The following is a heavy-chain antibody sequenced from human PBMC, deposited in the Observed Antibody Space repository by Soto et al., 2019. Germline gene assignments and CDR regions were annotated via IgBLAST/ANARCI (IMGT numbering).Heavy chain of an antibody. Sequence: EVQLVESGGGLVQPGGSRRVSCAASGFSFSNYAMNWVRQAPGKGLEWVSYISIGSGSIFYADSVKGRFTISRDDAKNSLYMQMNTLRDEDTAVYYCVRDDRWAFDFWDQGTMVTVSS. CDR3: VRDDRWAFDF. CDR1: GFSFSNYA. CDR2: ISIGSGSI. V-gene: IGHV3-48*02. D-gene: IGHD3-22*01. J-gene: IGHJ3*01.